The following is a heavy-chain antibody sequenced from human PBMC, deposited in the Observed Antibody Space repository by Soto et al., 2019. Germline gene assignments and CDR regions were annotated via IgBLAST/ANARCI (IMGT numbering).Heavy chain of an antibody. Sequence: EVQLLESGGGFVQPGGSLRLSCAASGFTFSSYAMSWVRQVPGKGLEGVSAVGGSGTSTYYADSVKGRFTISRDNSKNTLYLDMNTLRAEDTAVYYCAHHQRTTSRQLGYFDYWGQGTLVTVSS. V-gene: IGHV3-23*01. D-gene: IGHD7-27*01. CDR2: VGGSGTST. CDR1: GFTFSSYA. J-gene: IGHJ4*02. CDR3: AHHQRTTSRQLGYFDY.